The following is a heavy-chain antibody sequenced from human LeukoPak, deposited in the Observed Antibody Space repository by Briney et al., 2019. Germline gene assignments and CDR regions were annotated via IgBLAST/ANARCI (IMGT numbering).Heavy chain of an antibody. CDR1: GFTFSNAW. J-gene: IGHJ4*02. CDR3: TTEYYYDSSGLFDY. Sequence: GGSLGLSCVVSGFTFSNAWMSWVRQAPGKGLEWVGCIKKKTDGGTTDYAAPVKGRFTISRDDSKNTLYLQMNSLKTEDTAVYYCTTEYYYDSSGLFDYWGQGTLVTVSS. V-gene: IGHV3-15*01. CDR2: IKKKTDGGTT. D-gene: IGHD3-22*01.